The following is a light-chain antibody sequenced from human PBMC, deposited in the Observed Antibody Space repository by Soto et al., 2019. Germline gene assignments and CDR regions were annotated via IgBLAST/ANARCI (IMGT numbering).Light chain of an antibody. CDR2: DAS. CDR1: QSISNF. CDR3: QHRTNWPLT. Sequence: EILLTQSPSRLSLSPVEIATLSCRASQSISNFLAWYQQKPGQSPRLLIYDASNRATGIPARFSGSGSGTDFTLTISSLEPEDFAVYYCQHRTNWPLTFGGGTKVDNK. J-gene: IGKJ4*01. V-gene: IGKV3-11*01.